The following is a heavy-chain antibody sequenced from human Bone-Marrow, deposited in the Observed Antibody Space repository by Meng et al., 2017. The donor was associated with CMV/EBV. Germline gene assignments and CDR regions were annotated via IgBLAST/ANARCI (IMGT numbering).Heavy chain of an antibody. D-gene: IGHD2-2*01. V-gene: IGHV1-18*01. CDR3: ARDLEYCNSTGCYEDWVDP. CDR1: GYTFTNYG. J-gene: IGHJ5*02. CDR2: ISAYNGDT. Sequence: ASVKVSCKASGYTFTNYGISWVRQAPGQGLEWMGWISAYNGDTNYARNLQGRVTMTTDTSTSTAYMELRSLRSDDTAVYYCARDLEYCNSTGCYEDWVDPWGQGTLVTVPS.